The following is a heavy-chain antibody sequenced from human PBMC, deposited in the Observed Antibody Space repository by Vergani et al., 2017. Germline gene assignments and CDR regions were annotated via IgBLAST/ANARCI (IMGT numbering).Heavy chain of an antibody. CDR1: GFTFNRDA. V-gene: IGHV3-30-3*01. CDR3: GRENHGDYIPGEE. D-gene: IGHD4-17*01. Sequence: QVQLVESGGGVVQPGRSLRLSCATSGFTFNRDAMHWVRQAPGKGLEWVAVIAYDGIDRFYADSVRGRFTISRDNSKNTLYLPMNSLRAEDSALYYCGRENHGDYIPGEEWGEGTLVTVSS. J-gene: IGHJ4*02. CDR2: IAYDGIDR.